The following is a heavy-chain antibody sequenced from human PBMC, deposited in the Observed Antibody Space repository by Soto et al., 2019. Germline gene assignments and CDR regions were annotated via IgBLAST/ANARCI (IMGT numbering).Heavy chain of an antibody. CDR3: AKDPRLELRGVDS. Sequence: DVQLVESGGGLVQPGRSLRLSCAASGFIFDDFAMHWVRQAPGKGLEWVSGISWNSGSTDYAASVKGRFIISRDNSKNTLFLQMNSLRAEDTGVYYCAKDPRLELRGVDSWGQGTQVTVSS. J-gene: IGHJ4*02. CDR2: ISWNSGST. V-gene: IGHV3-9*01. CDR1: GFIFDDFA. D-gene: IGHD1-7*01.